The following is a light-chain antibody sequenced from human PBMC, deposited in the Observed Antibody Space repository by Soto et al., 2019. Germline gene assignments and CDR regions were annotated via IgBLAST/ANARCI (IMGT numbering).Light chain of an antibody. Sequence: DIQMTQSPSSLSASVGDRVTITCRASQRISRSLNWYQQKPGKAPRLLIYAASSLQNGVPSRFSGSGSGTDFTLPISSLQPEDAAVYSCQQSYNSPMYTFGQGTTLEIK. CDR1: QRISRS. J-gene: IGKJ2*01. CDR3: QQSYNSPMYT. V-gene: IGKV1-39*01. CDR2: AAS.